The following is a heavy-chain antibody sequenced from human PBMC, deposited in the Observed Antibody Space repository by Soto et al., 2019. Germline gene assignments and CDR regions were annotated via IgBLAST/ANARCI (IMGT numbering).Heavy chain of an antibody. CDR1: GFTFSSYA. Sequence: QVQLVESGGGVVQPGRSLRLSCAASGFTFSSYAMHWVRQAPGKGLEWVAVISYDGSNKYYADSVKGRFTISRDNSKNTLYLQMNSLRAEDTAVYYCARDRRDGYNYFDYWGQGTLVTVSS. CDR2: ISYDGSNK. CDR3: ARDRRDGYNYFDY. J-gene: IGHJ4*02. V-gene: IGHV3-30-3*01. D-gene: IGHD5-12*01.